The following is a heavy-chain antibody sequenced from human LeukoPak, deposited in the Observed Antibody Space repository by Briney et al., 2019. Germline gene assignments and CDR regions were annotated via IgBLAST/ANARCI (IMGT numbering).Heavy chain of an antibody. J-gene: IGHJ4*02. Sequence: ASVKVSCKFSGYSLSKLSIHWVRQAHAQGLGLKGGFDIEDGETVYAQKFQGRVTMTEDTSTETAYMELSSLRSEDTAVYYCATATSGMGVAGRSALSYFDYWGQGSLVSVST. V-gene: IGHV1-24*01. CDR2: FDIEDGET. CDR3: ATATSGMGVAGRSALSYFDY. CDR1: GYSLSKLS. D-gene: IGHD6-19*01.